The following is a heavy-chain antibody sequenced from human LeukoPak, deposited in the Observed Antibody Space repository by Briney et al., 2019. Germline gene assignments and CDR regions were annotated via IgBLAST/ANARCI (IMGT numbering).Heavy chain of an antibody. V-gene: IGHV3-30*02. CDR1: GFTFDDYG. Sequence: GGSLRLSCAASGFTFDDYGMHWVRQAPGKGLEWVAFIRYDGSNKYYADSVKGRFTISRDNSKNTLYLQMNSLRAEDTAVYYCANLAVSQTGDFDYWGQGTLVTVSS. CDR3: ANLAVSQTGDFDY. J-gene: IGHJ4*02. D-gene: IGHD6-19*01. CDR2: IRYDGSNK.